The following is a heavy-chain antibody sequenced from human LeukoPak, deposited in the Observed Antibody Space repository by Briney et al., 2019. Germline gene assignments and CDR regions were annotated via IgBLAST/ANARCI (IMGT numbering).Heavy chain of an antibody. J-gene: IGHJ4*02. V-gene: IGHV4-59*08. CDR2: IHYSGST. Sequence: PSETLSLTCTFSGGSSVSYYWNWIRQSPGKGLEWIGYIHYSGSTKYNPSLKSRATISVDTSKNLVSLKLSSVTAGDTAVYYCARRASGSYPDYFGSWGQGTLVTVSS. CDR1: GGSSVSYY. CDR3: ARRASGSYPDYFGS. D-gene: IGHD1-26*01.